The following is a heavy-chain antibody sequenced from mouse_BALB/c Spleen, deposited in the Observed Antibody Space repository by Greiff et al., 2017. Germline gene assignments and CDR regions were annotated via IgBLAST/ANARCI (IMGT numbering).Heavy chain of an antibody. Sequence: VQLQQSGAELAKPGASVKLSCKASGYTFTSYWMHWVKQRPGQGLEWIGYINPSTGYTEYNQKFKDKATLTADKSTSTAYMQLSSLTSEDSAVYYCARWAYGNYAMDYWGQGTSVTVSS. CDR2: INPSTGYT. V-gene: IGHV1-7*01. CDR1: GYTFTSYW. D-gene: IGHD2-10*02. J-gene: IGHJ4*01. CDR3: ARWAYGNYAMDY.